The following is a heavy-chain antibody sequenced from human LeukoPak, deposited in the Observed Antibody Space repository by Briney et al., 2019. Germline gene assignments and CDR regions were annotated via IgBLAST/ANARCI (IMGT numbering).Heavy chain of an antibody. CDR1: GYTFTNYG. J-gene: IGHJ4*02. V-gene: IGHV1-18*01. Sequence: ASVKVSCKASGYTFTNYGISWVRQAPGQGLEWMGWISAYNGNTNYAQKLQGRVTMTTDTSTSTAYMELRSLRSDDTAVYYCARDNYRSSGWDVDFDYWGQGTLVTVSS. D-gene: IGHD6-19*01. CDR2: ISAYNGNT. CDR3: ARDNYRSSGWDVDFDY.